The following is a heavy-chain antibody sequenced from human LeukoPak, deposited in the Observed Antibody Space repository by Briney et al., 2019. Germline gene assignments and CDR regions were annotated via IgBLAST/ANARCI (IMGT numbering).Heavy chain of an antibody. CDR2: ISGSGGST. D-gene: IGHD6-13*01. CDR3: AKESRLEATGAFTY. V-gene: IGHV3-23*01. Sequence: GSLRLSCAASGFTFSNYAMSWVRQAPGKGLEWVSAISGSGGSTYYADSVKGRFTIPRDNSKNTLFLQMNSLRTEDTAVYYCAKESRLEATGAFTYWGQGTLVTVSS. CDR1: GFTFSNYA. J-gene: IGHJ4*02.